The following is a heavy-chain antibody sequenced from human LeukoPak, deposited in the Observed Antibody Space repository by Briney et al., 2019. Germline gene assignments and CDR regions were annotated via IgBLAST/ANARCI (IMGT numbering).Heavy chain of an antibody. Sequence: GASVKVSCKASGYTFTGYYMHWVRQAPGQGLEWMGWINPNSGGTNYAQKFQGRVTMTRDTSISTAYMELNRLRSDDTAVYYCARAPAFAYCGGDCYSDPFDYWGQGTLVTVSS. CDR1: GYTFTGYY. CDR2: INPNSGGT. CDR3: ARAPAFAYCGGDCYSDPFDY. D-gene: IGHD2-21*02. V-gene: IGHV1-2*02. J-gene: IGHJ4*02.